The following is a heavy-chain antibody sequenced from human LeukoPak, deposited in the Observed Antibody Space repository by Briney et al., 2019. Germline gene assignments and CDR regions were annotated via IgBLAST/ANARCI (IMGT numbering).Heavy chain of an antibody. Sequence: SETLSLTCAVYGGSFSGYYWSWIRQPPGKGLEWIGEINHSGSTNYNPSLKSRVTISVDTSKNQFPLKLSSVTAADTAVYYCARVRGYYDSSGYLTGYYFDYWGQGTLVTVSS. V-gene: IGHV4-34*01. CDR2: INHSGST. J-gene: IGHJ4*02. CDR3: ARVRGYYDSSGYLTGYYFDY. CDR1: GGSFSGYY. D-gene: IGHD3-22*01.